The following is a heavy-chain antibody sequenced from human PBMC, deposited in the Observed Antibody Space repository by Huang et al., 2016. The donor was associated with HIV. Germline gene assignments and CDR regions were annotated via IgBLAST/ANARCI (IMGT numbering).Heavy chain of an antibody. Sequence: EVQLVESGGGLVQPGGSLRLSCAASGFTFSSYWRHWVRQAPGKGLVWVSRINSDGGSSGYADSVKGRFTISRDNAKNTLYLQMNSLRAEDTAVYYCVRDPRIQSWLNYFDYWGQGTLVSVSS. V-gene: IGHV3-74*01. CDR2: INSDGGSS. CDR1: GFTFSSYW. J-gene: IGHJ4*02. D-gene: IGHD3-22*01. CDR3: VRDPRIQSWLNYFDY.